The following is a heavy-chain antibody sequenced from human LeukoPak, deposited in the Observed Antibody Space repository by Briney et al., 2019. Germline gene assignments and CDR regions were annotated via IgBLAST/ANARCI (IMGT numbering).Heavy chain of an antibody. CDR3: TIVGLDYYDTSGYPS. J-gene: IGHJ5*02. D-gene: IGHD3-22*01. V-gene: IGHV1-69-2*01. CDR1: GYSFTDYF. Sequence: GATVKISCKSSGYSFTDYFLHWVQQAPGKGLEWMRRVDPEDGETIYAEKFQGRVAITADTSRDTAYMELSSLRSEDTAVYYCTIVGLDYYDTSGYPSWGQGTLVTVSS. CDR2: VDPEDGET.